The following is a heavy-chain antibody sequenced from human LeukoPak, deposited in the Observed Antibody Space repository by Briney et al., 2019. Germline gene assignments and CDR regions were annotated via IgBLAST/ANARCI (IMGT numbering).Heavy chain of an antibody. Sequence: PSETLSLTCTVSGGSISSSNWWSWVRQPPGKGLEWIGEIYHSGSTNYNPSLKSRVTISVDKSKNQFSLKLSSVTAADTAVYYCARSALAAAGRGLVYWGQGTLVTVSS. D-gene: IGHD6-13*01. CDR1: GGSISSSNW. V-gene: IGHV4-4*02. CDR3: ARSALAAAGRGLVY. J-gene: IGHJ4*02. CDR2: IYHSGST.